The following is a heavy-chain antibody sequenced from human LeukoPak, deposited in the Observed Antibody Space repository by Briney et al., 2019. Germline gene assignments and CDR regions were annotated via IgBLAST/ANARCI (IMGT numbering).Heavy chain of an antibody. Sequence: SCKASGYTFTGYYMHWVRQAPGKGLEWVGRIKSKTDGGTTDYAAPVKGRFTISRDDSKNTLYLQMNSLKTEDTAVYYCTTGFPAYCGGDCYYYFDYWGQGTLVTVSS. J-gene: IGHJ4*02. CDR1: GYTFTGYY. V-gene: IGHV3-15*01. D-gene: IGHD2-21*01. CDR3: TTGFPAYCGGDCYYYFDY. CDR2: IKSKTDGGTT.